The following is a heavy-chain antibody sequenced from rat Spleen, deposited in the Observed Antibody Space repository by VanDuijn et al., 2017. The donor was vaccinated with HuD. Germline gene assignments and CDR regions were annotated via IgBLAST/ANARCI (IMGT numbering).Heavy chain of an antibody. Sequence: EVQLQESGPALVNPSHSPSLTCSVTVYSIPRTYCGSPRTFPGNTMDWLGYITYSGSTSYNPSPKSRISITRDTSKNQFFLQLNSVTTEDTATYYCASGNSGYGVMDAWGQGASVTVSS. CDR1: VYSIPRTY. D-gene: IGHD4-3*01. CDR2: ITYSGST. V-gene: IGHV3-1*01. CDR3: ASGNSGYGVMDA. J-gene: IGHJ4*01.